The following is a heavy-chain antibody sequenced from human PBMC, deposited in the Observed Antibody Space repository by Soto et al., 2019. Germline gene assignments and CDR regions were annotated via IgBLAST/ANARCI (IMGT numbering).Heavy chain of an antibody. CDR2: IDPNDSYT. J-gene: IGHJ6*02. CDR1: GYSFTTYW. CDR3: AIRRRTDHSVYGPLMYYCYGVDV. V-gene: IGHV5-10-1*01. D-gene: IGHD5-12*01. Sequence: GESLKISCKGSGYSFTTYWINWVRQMPGKGLEWVGRIDPNDSYTSYSPSFQGHVTISADKSIKTAYLQWSSLKASDTAMYYCAIRRRTDHSVYGPLMYYCYGVDVWGQGTTVTVSS.